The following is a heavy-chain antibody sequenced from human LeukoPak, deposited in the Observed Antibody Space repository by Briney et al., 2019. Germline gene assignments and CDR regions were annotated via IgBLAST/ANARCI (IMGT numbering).Heavy chain of an antibody. CDR1: GFTFSSYS. Sequence: GGSLRLSCAASGFTFSSYSMNWVRQAPGKGLEWVSSISSSSSYIYYADSVKGRFTISRDNAKNSLYLQMNSLRAEDTAVYCCARGYSGYDYFDYWGQGTLVTVSS. CDR2: ISSSSSYI. V-gene: IGHV3-21*01. D-gene: IGHD5-12*01. J-gene: IGHJ4*02. CDR3: ARGYSGYDYFDY.